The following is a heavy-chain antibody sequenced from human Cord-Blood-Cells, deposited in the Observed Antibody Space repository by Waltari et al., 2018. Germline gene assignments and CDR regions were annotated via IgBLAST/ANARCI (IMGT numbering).Heavy chain of an antibody. D-gene: IGHD2-21*02. CDR3: ARRHYTVVTPFDY. V-gene: IGHV4-34*01. J-gene: IGHJ4*02. CDR2: INHSGST. Sequence: QVQLQQWGAGLLKPSETLSLTCAVYGGSFSGYYWSWIPQPPGKGLEWIGEINHSGSTNYNPSLKSRVTISVDTSKNQFSLKLSSVTAADTAVYYCARRHYTVVTPFDYWGQGTLVTVSS. CDR1: GGSFSGYY.